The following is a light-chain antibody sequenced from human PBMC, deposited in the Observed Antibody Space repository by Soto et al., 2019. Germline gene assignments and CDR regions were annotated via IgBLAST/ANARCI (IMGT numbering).Light chain of an antibody. CDR3: QQSYNTPQT. Sequence: DIQMTQSPSSLSASVGDEVTITCRASHTIMTYLNWYQLKPGKPPRLLIYAASSLQSGVPSRFSGSGSGTDFTLTINSPQPEDIATYSCQQSYNTPQTFGQGTKVEIK. CDR1: HTIMTY. J-gene: IGKJ1*01. V-gene: IGKV1-39*01. CDR2: AAS.